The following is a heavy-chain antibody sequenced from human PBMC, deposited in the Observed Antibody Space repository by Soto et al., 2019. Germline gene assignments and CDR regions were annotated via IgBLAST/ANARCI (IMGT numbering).Heavy chain of an antibody. D-gene: IGHD2-15*01. J-gene: IGHJ6*02. CDR3: ASGYCSGGSCYFFGSLDYYYGMDV. V-gene: IGHV3-21*01. Sequence: PGGSLRLSCAASGFTFSSYSMNWIRQAPGKGLEWVSSISSSSSYIYYADSVKGRFTISRDNAKNSLYLQMNSLRAEDTAVYYCASGYCSGGSCYFFGSLDYYYGMDVWGPGTTVTV. CDR1: GFTFSSYS. CDR2: ISSSSSYI.